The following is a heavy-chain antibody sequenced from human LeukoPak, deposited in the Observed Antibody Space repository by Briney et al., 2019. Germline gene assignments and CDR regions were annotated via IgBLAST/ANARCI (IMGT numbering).Heavy chain of an antibody. CDR1: GFTFDDYA. V-gene: IGHV3-9*01. CDR2: ISWNSGSI. J-gene: IGHJ4*02. Sequence: GGSLRLSCVASGFTFDDYAMHWVRQAPGKGLEWVSGISWNSGSIGYADSVKGRFTISRDNAKNSLYLQMNSLRAEDTALYYCAKDIYGSGSYLGYWGQGTLVTVSS. CDR3: AKDIYGSGSYLGY. D-gene: IGHD3-10*01.